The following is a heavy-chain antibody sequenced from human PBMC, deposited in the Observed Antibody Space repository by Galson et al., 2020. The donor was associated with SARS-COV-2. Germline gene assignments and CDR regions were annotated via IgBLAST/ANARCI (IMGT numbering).Heavy chain of an antibody. CDR1: GGSISSGGYY. Sequence: ASETLSLTCTVSGGSISSGGYYWSWIRQHPGKGLEWIGYIYYSGSTYYNPSLKSRVTISVDTSKNQFSLKLSSVTAADTAVYYCAGFSGCCCSCYLAGPSEREVNFDYWGQGTLVTVSS. D-gene: IGHD2-15*01. V-gene: IGHV4-31*03. CDR3: AGFSGCCCSCYLAGPSEREVNFDY. J-gene: IGHJ4*02. CDR2: IYYSGST.